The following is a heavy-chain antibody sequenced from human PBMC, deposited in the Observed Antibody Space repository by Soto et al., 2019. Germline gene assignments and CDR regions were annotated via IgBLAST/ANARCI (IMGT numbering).Heavy chain of an antibody. Sequence: EVQLVESGGGLVQPGGSLRLSCAASGFTFSSYWMSWVRQAPGKGLEWVANIKQDGSEKYYVDSVKGRFTISRDNAKNSLYLQMNSLRAEDTAVYYCARPYYDYGDQIDYWGQGTLVTVSS. CDR3: ARPYYDYGDQIDY. J-gene: IGHJ4*02. CDR2: IKQDGSEK. V-gene: IGHV3-7*01. CDR1: GFTFSSYW. D-gene: IGHD4-17*01.